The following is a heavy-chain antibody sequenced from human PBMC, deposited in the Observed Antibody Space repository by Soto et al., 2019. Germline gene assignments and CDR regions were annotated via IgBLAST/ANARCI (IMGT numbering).Heavy chain of an antibody. CDR3: AKTDREESSGWYNGIAFDI. Sequence: GGSLRLSCAASGFTFSSYGMHWVRQAPGKGLEWVAVISYDGSNKYYADSVKGRFTISRDNSKNTLYLQMNSLRAEDTAVYYCAKTDREESSGWYNGIAFDIWGQGTMVTVSS. V-gene: IGHV3-30*18. D-gene: IGHD6-19*01. CDR2: ISYDGSNK. CDR1: GFTFSSYG. J-gene: IGHJ3*02.